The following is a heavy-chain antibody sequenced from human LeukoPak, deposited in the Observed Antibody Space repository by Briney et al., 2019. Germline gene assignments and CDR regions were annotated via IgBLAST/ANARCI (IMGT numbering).Heavy chain of an antibody. J-gene: IGHJ4*02. Sequence: PGGSLRLSCAASGFTFSNYWMFWVRHVPEKGLVWVSRINSDGSSTNYADFVKGRFTISRDNAKNTLYLQMNSLRADDTAVYYCAASGVPASSGRIGYWGQGTLVTVSS. D-gene: IGHD3-10*01. CDR1: GFTFSNYW. CDR3: AASGVPASSGRIGY. V-gene: IGHV3-74*01. CDR2: INSDGSST.